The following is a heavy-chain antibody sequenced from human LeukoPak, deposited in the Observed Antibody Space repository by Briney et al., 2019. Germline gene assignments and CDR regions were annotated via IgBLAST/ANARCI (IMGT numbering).Heavy chain of an antibody. CDR2: ISGSGGST. D-gene: IGHD7-27*01. Sequence: GGSLRPSCAASGFTFSSYAMSWVRQAPGKGLEWVSAISGSGGSTYYADSVKGRFTISRDNSKNTLYLQMNSLRAEDTAVYYCARANWGSVYFDYWGQGTLVTVSS. J-gene: IGHJ4*02. CDR3: ARANWGSVYFDY. V-gene: IGHV3-23*01. CDR1: GFTFSSYA.